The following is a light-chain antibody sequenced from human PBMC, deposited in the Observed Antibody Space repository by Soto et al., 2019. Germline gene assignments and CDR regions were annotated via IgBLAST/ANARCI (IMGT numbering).Light chain of an antibody. Sequence: EIVMTQSPATLSVFPGERATRSCRASQSVFSSLAWFQQKPGQAPRLLIYGAATRATGIPARFSGSGSGTEFTLTISSLQSEDFAIYYCQQYHNWPAFGQGTKVEIK. CDR2: GAA. V-gene: IGKV3-15*01. CDR3: QQYHNWPA. CDR1: QSVFSS. J-gene: IGKJ1*01.